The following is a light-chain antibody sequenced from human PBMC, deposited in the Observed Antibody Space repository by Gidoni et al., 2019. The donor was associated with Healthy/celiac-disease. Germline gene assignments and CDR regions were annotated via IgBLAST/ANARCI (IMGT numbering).Light chain of an antibody. V-gene: IGLV3-19*01. CDR2: GKT. CDR1: SLRSYY. CDR3: NSLDSSGNLVV. Sequence: SSELTQDPAVSVAFGQTVRITCQGASLRSYYARLYQQKPGQAPVLVIYGKTNRPSGSPDRFSGSSSGNTASLTITGAQAEDEADYYCNSLDSSGNLVVFGGGTKLTVL. J-gene: IGLJ2*01.